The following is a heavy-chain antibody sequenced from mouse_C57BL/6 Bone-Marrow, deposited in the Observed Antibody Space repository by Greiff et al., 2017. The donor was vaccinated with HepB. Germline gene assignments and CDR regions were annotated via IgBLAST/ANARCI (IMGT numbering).Heavy chain of an antibody. CDR2: ISGGGGNT. Sequence: EVQRVESGGGLVKPGGSLKLSCAASGFTFSSYTMSWVRQTPEKRLEWVATISGGGGNTYYPDSVKGRFTISRDNAKNTLYLQMSSLRSEDTALYYCAREGYDGYYFDYWGQGTTLTVSS. CDR3: AREGYDGYYFDY. D-gene: IGHD2-2*01. V-gene: IGHV5-9*01. J-gene: IGHJ2*01. CDR1: GFTFSSYT.